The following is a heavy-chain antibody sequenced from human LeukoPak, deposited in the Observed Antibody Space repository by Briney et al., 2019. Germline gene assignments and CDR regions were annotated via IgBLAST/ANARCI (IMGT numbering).Heavy chain of an antibody. CDR1: GFTFSGYW. CDR3: AREVSHWFFDV. Sequence: GGSLRLSCAASGFTFSGYWMSWVRQAPGKGLEWVANIKQDESETYYVDSMKGRFTISRDNAKNSLVLQMDSLRAEDTAVYFCAREVSHWFFDVWGRGALVTVSS. V-gene: IGHV3-7*01. J-gene: IGHJ2*01. CDR2: IKQDESET.